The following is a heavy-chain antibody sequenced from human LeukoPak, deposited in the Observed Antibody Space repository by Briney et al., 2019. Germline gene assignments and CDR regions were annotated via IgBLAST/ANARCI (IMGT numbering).Heavy chain of an antibody. Sequence: SETLSLTCTVSGGSISSYSYYWGWIRQPPGKGLEWIGRIYTSGSTSYNPSLKSRVTISVDTSKNQFSLKLSSVTAADTAVYYCARGRGKKQWLVKNYYYYYMDVWGKGTTVTVSS. CDR2: IYTSGST. CDR3: ARGRGKKQWLVKNYYYYYMDV. V-gene: IGHV4-39*07. CDR1: GGSISSYSYY. D-gene: IGHD6-19*01. J-gene: IGHJ6*03.